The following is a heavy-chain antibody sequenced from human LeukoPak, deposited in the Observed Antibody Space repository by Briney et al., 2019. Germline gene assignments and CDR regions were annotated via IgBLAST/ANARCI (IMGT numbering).Heavy chain of an antibody. CDR2: IYYSGST. CDR3: ARRASSWYVY. Sequence: SETLSLTCTVSGGSISSYYWSWIRQPPGKGLEWIGYIYYSGSTNYNPSLKSRVTISVDTSKNQFSLKLSPVTAADTAVYYCARRASSWYVYWGQGTLVTVSS. D-gene: IGHD6-13*01. CDR1: GGSISSYY. J-gene: IGHJ4*02. V-gene: IGHV4-59*01.